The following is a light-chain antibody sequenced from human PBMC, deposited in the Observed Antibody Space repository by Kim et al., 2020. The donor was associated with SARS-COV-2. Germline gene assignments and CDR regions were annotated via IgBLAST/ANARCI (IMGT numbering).Light chain of an antibody. CDR3: QQYNNLPPLT. V-gene: IGKV3-15*01. J-gene: IGKJ4*01. CDR1: QSVSSN. Sequence: EIVMKHSPATLSVSPEERATLACRTSQSVSSNLAWYQQKHGQAPRLLIYGASTRATGIPARFSGSGSGTEFTLTISSLQSEDFAVYYCQQYNNLPPLTFGGGSKMYIK. CDR2: GAS.